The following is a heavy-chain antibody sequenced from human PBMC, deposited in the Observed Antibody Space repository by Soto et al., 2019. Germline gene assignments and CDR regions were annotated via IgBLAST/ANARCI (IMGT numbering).Heavy chain of an antibody. CDR3: ARAVGPFDY. CDR2: IWYDGSNK. V-gene: IGHV3-33*01. J-gene: IGHJ4*02. D-gene: IGHD1-26*01. Sequence: QVQLVESGGGVVQPGRSLRISCAASGFTFSTYGMHWVRQAPGKGLEWVAVIWYDGSNKYYADSVKGRFTISRDNSKNTLYLQMNSLRAEDMAVYYCARAVGPFDYWGQGTLVTVSS. CDR1: GFTFSTYG.